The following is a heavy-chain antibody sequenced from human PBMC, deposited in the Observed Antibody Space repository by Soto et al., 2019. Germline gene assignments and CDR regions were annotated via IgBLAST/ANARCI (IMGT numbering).Heavy chain of an antibody. CDR1: GGSISSGGYS. Sequence: PSETLSLTCAVSGGSISSGGYSWSWIRQPPGKGLEWIGYIYHSGSTYYNPSLKSRVTISVDRSKNQFSLKLSSVTAADTAVYYCARASGYYGSGSYGLYNWFDPWGQGTLVTVSS. CDR2: IYHSGST. V-gene: IGHV4-30-2*01. D-gene: IGHD3-10*01. J-gene: IGHJ5*02. CDR3: ARASGYYGSGSYGLYNWFDP.